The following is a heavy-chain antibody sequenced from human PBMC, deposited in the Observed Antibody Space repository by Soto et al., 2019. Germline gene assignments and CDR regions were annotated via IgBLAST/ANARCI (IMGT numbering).Heavy chain of an antibody. CDR1: GFTFSSYG. CDR3: ASYLSSSWFWAFDI. J-gene: IGHJ3*02. Sequence: QVQLVESGGGVVQPGRSLRLSCAASGFTFSSYGMHWVRQAPGKGLEWVAVIWYVGSNKYYADSVKGRFTISRDNSKNTLYLQMNSLRAEDTAVYYCASYLSSSWFWAFDIWGQGTMVTVSS. V-gene: IGHV3-33*01. CDR2: IWYVGSNK. D-gene: IGHD6-13*01.